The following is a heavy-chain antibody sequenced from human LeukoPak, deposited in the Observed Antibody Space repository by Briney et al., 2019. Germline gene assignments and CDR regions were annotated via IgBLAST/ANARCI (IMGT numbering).Heavy chain of an antibody. Sequence: ASMKVSCKASGGTFSSYAISWVRQAPGQGLEWMGGIIPIFGIANYAQKFQGRVTITADKSTSTAYMELSSLRSEDTAVYYCARCPPGGSGSYTLCYGMDVWGQGTTVTVS. CDR2: IIPIFGIA. V-gene: IGHV1-69*17. CDR3: ARCPPGGSGSYTLCYGMDV. D-gene: IGHD3-10*01. CDR1: GGTFSSYA. J-gene: IGHJ6*02.